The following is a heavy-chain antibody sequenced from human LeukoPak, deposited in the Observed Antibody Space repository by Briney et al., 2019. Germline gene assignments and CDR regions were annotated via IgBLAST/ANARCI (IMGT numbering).Heavy chain of an antibody. J-gene: IGHJ6*03. V-gene: IGHV3-7*01. CDR1: GFTFSSYL. D-gene: IGHD2-2*01. CDR2: IKQDGGEK. Sequence: GGSLRLSCAASGFTFSSYLMSWVRQAPGKGLEWVANIKQDGGEKYYVDSVKGRFTISRDNAKNSLYLQMNSLRAEDTAVYYCARDKPRYCSRTSCYLNYYYYYMDVWGKGTTVTISS. CDR3: ARDKPRYCSRTSCYLNYYYYYMDV.